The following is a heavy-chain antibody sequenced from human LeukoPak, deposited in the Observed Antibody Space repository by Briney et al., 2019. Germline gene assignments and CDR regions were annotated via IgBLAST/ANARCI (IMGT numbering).Heavy chain of an antibody. Sequence: PPETLSLTCTLSGGSLRSYYRSCGRHPPGKGHGWVGYIYYSGSSTYSPSLMSRVAILVDASKNQFSLMLSSVTAADAAVYYCARGLRPAIMTTVTTNWFDPWGQGTLVTVSS. D-gene: IGHD4-17*01. CDR2: IYYSGSS. V-gene: IGHV4-59*01. CDR1: GGSLRSYY. CDR3: ARGLRPAIMTTVTTNWFDP. J-gene: IGHJ5*02.